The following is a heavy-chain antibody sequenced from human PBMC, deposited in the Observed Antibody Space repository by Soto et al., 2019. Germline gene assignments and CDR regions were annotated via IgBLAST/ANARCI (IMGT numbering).Heavy chain of an antibody. V-gene: IGHV7-4-1*01. CDR3: AREDDGGDRDYYGLDV. J-gene: IGHJ6*02. Sequence: XVKVSCKASGYTFTSYAMNWVRHAPGQGLEWMGWINTNTGNPTYAQGFTGRFVFSLDTSVSTAYLQICSLKAEDTAVYFCAREDDGGDRDYYGLDVWGQGTTVTVSS. CDR1: GYTFTSYA. CDR2: INTNTGNP. D-gene: IGHD2-21*02.